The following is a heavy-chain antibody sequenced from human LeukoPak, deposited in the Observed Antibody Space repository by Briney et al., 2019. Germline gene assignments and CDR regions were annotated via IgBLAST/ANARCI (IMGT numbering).Heavy chain of an antibody. V-gene: IGHV3-30-3*01. D-gene: IGHD5-24*01. CDR1: GFTFSSYA. J-gene: IGHJ4*02. Sequence: PGGSLRLSCAASGFTFSSYAMHWVRQAPGKGLEWVAVISYDGSNKYYADSVKGRFTISRDNAKNSLYLQMNSLRAEDTAVYYCAKVNGYNKDYWGQGTLVTVSS. CDR2: ISYDGSNK. CDR3: AKVNGYNKDY.